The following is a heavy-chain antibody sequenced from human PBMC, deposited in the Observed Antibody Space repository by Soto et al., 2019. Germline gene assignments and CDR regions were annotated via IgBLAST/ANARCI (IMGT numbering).Heavy chain of an antibody. CDR1: GGSFSGYY. J-gene: IGHJ5*02. Sequence: QVQLQQWGAGLLKPSETLSLTCAVYGGSFSGYYWSWIRQPPGKGLEWIGEINHSGSTNYNPSLKLRVTIAVDTPKNQYTLTLSSLTAEDTSVYYCARDLRTMVREGPYPWGQGTLVTVSS. V-gene: IGHV4-34*01. D-gene: IGHD3-10*01. CDR3: ARDLRTMVREGPYP. CDR2: INHSGST.